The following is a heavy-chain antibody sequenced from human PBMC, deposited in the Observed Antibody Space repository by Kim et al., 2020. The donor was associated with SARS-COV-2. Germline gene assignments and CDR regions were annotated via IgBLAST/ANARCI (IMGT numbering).Heavy chain of an antibody. CDR3: AREVGYCSSTSCLTKKDYYYGMDV. CDR1: GYTFTSYA. Sequence: ASVKVSCKASGYTFTSYAMHWVRQAPGQRLEWMGWINAGNGNTKYSQKFQGRVTITRDTSASTAYMELSSLRSEDTAVYYCAREVGYCSSTSCLTKKDYYYGMDVWGQGTTVTVSS. D-gene: IGHD2-2*01. J-gene: IGHJ6*02. CDR2: INAGNGNT. V-gene: IGHV1-3*01.